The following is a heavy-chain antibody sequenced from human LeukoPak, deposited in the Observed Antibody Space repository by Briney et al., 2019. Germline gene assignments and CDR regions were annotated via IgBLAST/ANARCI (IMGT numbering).Heavy chain of an antibody. CDR1: GFTFSSYG. CDR2: IRYDGSNK. V-gene: IGHV3-30*02. Sequence: GGSLRLSCAASGFTFSSYGMHWVRQAPGKGLEWVAFIRYDGSNKYYADSVKGRFTISRDNSKNTLFLQMNSLRAEDTAVYFCAKGSQITMVRGEGDYWGQGTLVTVSS. CDR3: AKGSQITMVRGEGDY. D-gene: IGHD3-10*01. J-gene: IGHJ4*02.